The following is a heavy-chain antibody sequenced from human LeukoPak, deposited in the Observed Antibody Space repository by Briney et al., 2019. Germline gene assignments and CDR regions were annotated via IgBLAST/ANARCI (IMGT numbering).Heavy chain of an antibody. CDR2: IVGSGTKT. CDR3: AKDQLGLFDC. V-gene: IGHV3-23*01. Sequence: GGSLRLSCAASGFTFSIEAMSWVRQAPGKGLEWISDIVGSGTKTNYADSVKGRFTISRDNSKNTLYLQMSSLRAEDTAVYYCAKDQLGLFDCWGQGTLVIVSS. J-gene: IGHJ4*02. D-gene: IGHD6-13*01. CDR1: GFTFSIEA.